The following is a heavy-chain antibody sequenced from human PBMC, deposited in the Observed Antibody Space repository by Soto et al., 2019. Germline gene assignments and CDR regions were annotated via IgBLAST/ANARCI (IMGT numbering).Heavy chain of an antibody. D-gene: IGHD6-13*01. CDR2: INPNNGAT. Sequence: ASVKVSCKASGYTFTGYYMHWVRQAPGQGLEWMGWINPNNGATNYAQNFQGRVTMTRDTSISTAYMELSSLRSEDTAVYYCATELIAAAGYYFDYWGQGTLVTVSS. CDR3: ATELIAAAGYYFDY. J-gene: IGHJ4*02. V-gene: IGHV1-2*02. CDR1: GYTFTGYY.